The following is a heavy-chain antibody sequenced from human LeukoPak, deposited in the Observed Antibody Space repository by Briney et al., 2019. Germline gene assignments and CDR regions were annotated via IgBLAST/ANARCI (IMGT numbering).Heavy chain of an antibody. CDR1: GGTFSSYA. CDR3: ARVDSGYARGYYYYMDV. D-gene: IGHD5-12*01. J-gene: IGHJ6*03. CDR2: IIPIFGTA. Sequence: GASVKVSCKASGGTFSSYAISWVRQAPGQGLEWMGGIIPIFGTANYAQKFQGRVTLTRDTSISTAYMELSGLRSDDTAVYYCARVDSGYARGYYYYMDVWGKGTTVTISS. V-gene: IGHV1-69*05.